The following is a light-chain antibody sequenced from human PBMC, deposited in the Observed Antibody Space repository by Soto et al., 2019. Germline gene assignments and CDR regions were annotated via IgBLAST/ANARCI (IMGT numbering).Light chain of an antibody. Sequence: EFVLTQSPGTLSLSPGERATLSCRASQSVSSSYLAWYQQKPGRAPRLLIYGASSRATGIPDRFSGSGSGTDFTLTISRLEPEDFAVYYCQQYGSSPWTFGQGTKVEIK. V-gene: IGKV3-20*01. CDR3: QQYGSSPWT. CDR1: QSVSSSY. J-gene: IGKJ1*01. CDR2: GAS.